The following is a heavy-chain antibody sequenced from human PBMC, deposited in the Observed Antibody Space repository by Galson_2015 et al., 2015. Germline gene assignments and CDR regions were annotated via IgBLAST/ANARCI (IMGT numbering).Heavy chain of an antibody. J-gene: IGHJ4*02. D-gene: IGHD2-21*02. CDR3: ARLQPDTYCGGDCYSDYFDY. V-gene: IGHV4-39*01. Sequence: YNPSLKSRVTISVDTSKNQFSLKLSSVTAADTAVYYCARLQPDTYCGGDCYSDYFDYWGQGTLVTVSS.